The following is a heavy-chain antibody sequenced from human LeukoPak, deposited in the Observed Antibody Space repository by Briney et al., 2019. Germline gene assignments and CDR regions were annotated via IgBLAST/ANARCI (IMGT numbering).Heavy chain of an antibody. J-gene: IGHJ2*01. D-gene: IGHD3-10*01. CDR3: ARLQAYGSGPQLRYWYFDL. CDR2: IYTSGST. CDR1: GGSISSYY. V-gene: IGHV4-4*07. Sequence: SETLSLTCTVSGGSISSYYWSWIRQPAGKGLEWIGRIYTSGSTNYNPSLKSRVTMSVDTSKNQFSLKLSSVTAADTAVYYRARLQAYGSGPQLRYWYFDLWGRGTLVTVSS.